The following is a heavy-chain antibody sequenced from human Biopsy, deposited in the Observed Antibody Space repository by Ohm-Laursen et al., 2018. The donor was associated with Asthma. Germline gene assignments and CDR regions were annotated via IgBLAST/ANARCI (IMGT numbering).Heavy chain of an antibody. J-gene: IGHJ5*02. D-gene: IGHD2-15*01. CDR1: GGSINNFY. Sequence: SDTLSLTCTVSGGSINNFYWSWIRQPPGKGLESIGHVYYSGGTNYNPSLKSRVTISIDASKNQFSLKLTSVTAADTAVYYCARLADCSGGACYSYGWFDPWGQGTRVTVSS. CDR3: ARLADCSGGACYSYGWFDP. V-gene: IGHV4-59*07. CDR2: VYYSGGT.